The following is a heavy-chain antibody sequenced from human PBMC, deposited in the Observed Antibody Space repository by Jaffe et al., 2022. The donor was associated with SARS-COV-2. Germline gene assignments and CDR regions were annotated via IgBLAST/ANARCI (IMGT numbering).Heavy chain of an antibody. Sequence: QVQLVESGGGVVQPGRSLRLSCVASGFTFSSYGIHWVRQAPGKGLEWVAVISHDGSNKYYEDSVKGRFTISRDNSKNTLYLQMNSLRAEDTAVYYCAKDNYYDSSAYIDYWGQGTLVTVSS. J-gene: IGHJ4*02. D-gene: IGHD3-22*01. V-gene: IGHV3-30*18. CDR3: AKDNYYDSSAYIDY. CDR2: ISHDGSNK. CDR1: GFTFSSYG.